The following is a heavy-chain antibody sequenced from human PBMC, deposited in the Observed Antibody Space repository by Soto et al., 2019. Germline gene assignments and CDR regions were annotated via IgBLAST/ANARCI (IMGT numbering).Heavy chain of an antibody. V-gene: IGHV3-74*01. D-gene: IGHD6-19*01. J-gene: IGHJ5*01. CDR2: INSDGSST. Sequence: EVQLVESGGGLVQPGGSLRVSCAASGFTFSSYWMHWVRQAPGKGLVWVSRINSDGSSTSYADSVKGRFTISRDNAKNTLYLKRNGLGAEDRVIYYWERGGAVAGPHSGGKGPLVTVSS. CDR3: ERGGAVAGPHS. CDR1: GFTFSSYW.